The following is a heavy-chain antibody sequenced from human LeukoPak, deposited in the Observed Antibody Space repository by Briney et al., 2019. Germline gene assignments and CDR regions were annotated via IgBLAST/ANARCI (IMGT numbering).Heavy chain of an antibody. CDR3: AKDWVGYFDY. D-gene: IGHD3-16*01. CDR2: ISGSGGST. J-gene: IGHJ4*02. Sequence: GGSLRLSCAASGFTFSDYYMSWIRQAPGKGLEWVSAISGSGGSTYYADSVKGRFTISRDNSKNTLYLQMNSLRAEDTAVYYCAKDWVGYFDYWGQGTLVTVSS. V-gene: IGHV3-23*01. CDR1: GFTFSDYY.